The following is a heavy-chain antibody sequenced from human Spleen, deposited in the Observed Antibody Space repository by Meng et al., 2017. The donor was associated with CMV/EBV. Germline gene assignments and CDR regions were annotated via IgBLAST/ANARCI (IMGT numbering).Heavy chain of an antibody. V-gene: IGHV1-2*02. D-gene: IGHD3-3*01. CDR2: INPNSGGT. Sequence: SFTGYYMHWVRQAPGQGLEWMGWINPNSGGTNYTQNFQGRVTMTRDTSISTAYMELSRLRSDDTAVHYCARGSRGYDFWSGSPPRSWGQGTLVTVSS. CDR3: ARGSRGYDFWSGSPPRS. J-gene: IGHJ4*02. CDR1: SFTGYY.